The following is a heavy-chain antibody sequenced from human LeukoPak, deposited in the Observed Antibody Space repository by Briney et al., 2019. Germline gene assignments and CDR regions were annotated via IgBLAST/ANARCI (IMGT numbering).Heavy chain of an antibody. CDR1: GGSISSGGHF. CDR2: IYYSGST. J-gene: IGHJ1*01. CDR3: ASVSYDTSLQH. V-gene: IGHV4-31*03. D-gene: IGHD3-22*01. Sequence: SQTLSLTCTASGGSISSGGHFWSWIRQHPGKGLEWIGYIYYSGSTYYNPSLKGRVTISVDTSKNQFSLRLSSVTAADTAIYYCASVSYDTSLQHWGQGTLVTVSS.